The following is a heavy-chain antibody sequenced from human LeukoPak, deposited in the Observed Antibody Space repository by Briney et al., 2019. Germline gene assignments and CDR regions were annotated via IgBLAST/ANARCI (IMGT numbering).Heavy chain of an antibody. J-gene: IGHJ5*02. V-gene: IGHV4-61*02. D-gene: IGHD2-21*01. CDR1: GGSISSDSYY. CDR2: ISTSGST. Sequence: SETLSLTCTVSGGSISSDSYYWSWIRQPAGKGLEWIGRISTSGSTNYNPSLKSRVTISVDTSKNQFSLKLSSVTAADTAVYYCARGQTQSNVVAFDPWGQGTLVTVSS. CDR3: ARGQTQSNVVAFDP.